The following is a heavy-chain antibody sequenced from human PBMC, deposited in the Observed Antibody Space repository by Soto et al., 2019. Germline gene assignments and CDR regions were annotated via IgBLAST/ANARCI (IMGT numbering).Heavy chain of an antibody. D-gene: IGHD6-19*01. V-gene: IGHV3-48*03. CDR1: GFTFSSYE. J-gene: IGHJ6*02. CDR3: VKDGSSGWPYFYDMDV. Sequence: HPGGSLRLSCAASGFTFSSYEMNWVRQAPGKGLEWVSYISSSGSTIYYADSVKGRFTISRDNAKNSLYLQMSSLRAEDTAVYYCVKDGSSGWPYFYDMDVWGQGTTVTVSS. CDR2: ISSSGSTI.